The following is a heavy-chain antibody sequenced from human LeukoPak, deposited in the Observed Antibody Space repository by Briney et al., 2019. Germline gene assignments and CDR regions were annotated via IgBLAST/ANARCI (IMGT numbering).Heavy chain of an antibody. V-gene: IGHV3-23*01. CDR3: ARDVGWLRLQYYFDY. D-gene: IGHD5-12*01. J-gene: IGHJ4*02. Sequence: GGSLRLSCAASGFTFSNYEMNWVRQAPGKGLEWVSAITGSGGRTYYADSVKGRFTISRDNSKNTLYLQMNSLRPEDTAVYYCARDVGWLRLQYYFDYWGQGTLVTVSS. CDR2: ITGSGGRT. CDR1: GFTFSNYE.